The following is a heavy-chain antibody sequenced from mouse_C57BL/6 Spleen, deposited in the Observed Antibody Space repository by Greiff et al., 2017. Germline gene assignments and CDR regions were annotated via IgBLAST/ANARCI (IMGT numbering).Heavy chain of an antibody. Sequence: QVQLKESGPELVKPGASVKISCKASGYAFSSSWMNWVKQRPGKGLEWIGRIYPGDGDTNYNGKFKGKATLTADKSSSTDYMQLSSLTSEDSAVYFCARDGAMDYWGQGTSVTVSS. CDR3: ARDGAMDY. J-gene: IGHJ4*01. CDR2: IYPGDGDT. CDR1: GYAFSSSW. V-gene: IGHV1-82*01.